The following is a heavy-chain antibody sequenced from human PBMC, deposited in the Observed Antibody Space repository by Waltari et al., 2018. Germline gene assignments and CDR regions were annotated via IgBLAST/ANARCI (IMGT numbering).Heavy chain of an antibody. J-gene: IGHJ4*02. Sequence: QVQLVQSGAEVKKPGASVKVSCKASGYTFTSYDINWVRQATGQGLEWMGWMNPNIGNTGYAQKFQGRVTMTRNTSISTAYMELNSLRAADTAVYYCAKDPDPYSGRYYDDWGQGILVTVSS. V-gene: IGHV1-8*01. CDR3: AKDPDPYSGRYYDD. CDR1: GYTFTSYD. D-gene: IGHD1-26*01. CDR2: MNPNIGNT.